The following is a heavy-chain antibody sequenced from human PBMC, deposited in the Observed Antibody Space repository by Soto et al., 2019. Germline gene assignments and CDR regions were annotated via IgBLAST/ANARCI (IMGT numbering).Heavy chain of an antibody. CDR3: ARLPSGSPADY. CDR1: GGSISSTTYH. Sequence: QLQLQESGPGLVKPSETLSLTCTVSGGSISSTTYHWGWIRQPPGKGLEWIGSIYYSGSTYYNPSLKSRVTISVDTSKNQFPLKLSSVAAADTAVYYCARLPSGSPADYWGQGTLVTVSS. D-gene: IGHD1-26*01. J-gene: IGHJ4*02. V-gene: IGHV4-39*01. CDR2: IYYSGST.